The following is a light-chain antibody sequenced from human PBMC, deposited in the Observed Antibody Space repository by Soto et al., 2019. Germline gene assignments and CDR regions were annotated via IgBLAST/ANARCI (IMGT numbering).Light chain of an antibody. CDR1: SSDVGGFNY. V-gene: IGLV2-14*03. CDR2: DVT. J-gene: IGLJ1*01. Sequence: QSVLTQPASVSGSPGQSITICCTGTSSDVGGFNYVSWYQQHPGKAPKLMIYDVTNRPSGVSYRFSGSKSGNTASLTISGLQAEDEADYYCNSYTSSSTYVFGTGTKLTVL. CDR3: NSYTSSSTYV.